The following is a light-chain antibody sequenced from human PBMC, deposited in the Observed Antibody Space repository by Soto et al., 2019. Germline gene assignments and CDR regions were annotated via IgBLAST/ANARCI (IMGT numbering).Light chain of an antibody. CDR1: QSISGW. CDR2: KAS. J-gene: IGKJ1*01. V-gene: IGKV1-5*03. Sequence: DIQMTQSPSTLSASVGARVTITCRARQSISGWLAWYQQKPGKAPKLLIYKASTLKSGVPSRFSGSGSGTEFTLTISSLQPDDFATYYCQHYNSYSEAFGQGTKVDIK. CDR3: QHYNSYSEA.